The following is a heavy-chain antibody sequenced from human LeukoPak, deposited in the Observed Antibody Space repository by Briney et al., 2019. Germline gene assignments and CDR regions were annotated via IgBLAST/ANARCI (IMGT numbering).Heavy chain of an antibody. Sequence: GGSLRLSCAASGFTFSSYSMNWVRQAPGKGLEWVSSISSSSSYIYYADSVKGRFTISRDNAKNSLYLQMNSLRAEDTAVYYCARAPGPQNFDYWGQGTLVTVSS. CDR2: ISSSSSYI. J-gene: IGHJ4*02. CDR1: GFTFSSYS. V-gene: IGHV3-21*01. CDR3: ARAPGPQNFDY. D-gene: IGHD2-8*02.